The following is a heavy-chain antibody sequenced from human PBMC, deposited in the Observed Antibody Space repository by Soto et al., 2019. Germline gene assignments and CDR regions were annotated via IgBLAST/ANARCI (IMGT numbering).Heavy chain of an antibody. D-gene: IGHD2-21*01. J-gene: IGHJ3*02. CDR1: GGSISSSNW. CDR3: ARWGHPAVKAYDI. CDR2: IYHSGST. Sequence: QVQLQESGPGLVKPSGTLSLTCAVSGGSISSSNWWSWVRQPPGKGLEWIGEIYHSGSTNYNPSLKSRVTISVDTSKNQFSLKMTSVTAADTAVYYCARWGHPAVKAYDIWGQGAMVTVSS. V-gene: IGHV4-4*02.